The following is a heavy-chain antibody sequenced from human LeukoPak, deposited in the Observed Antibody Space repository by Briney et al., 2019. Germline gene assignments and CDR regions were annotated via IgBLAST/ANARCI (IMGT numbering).Heavy chain of an antibody. D-gene: IGHD6-13*01. Sequence: ASVKVSCKASGYTFTGYYMHWVRQAPGQGLEWMGWINPNSGGTNYAQKFQGRVTMTRDTSISTAYMELSRLRSDDTAVYYCARGPLTKRIAANWFDPWGQGTLVTVSS. CDR2: INPNSGGT. J-gene: IGHJ5*02. CDR3: ARGPLTKRIAANWFDP. V-gene: IGHV1-2*02. CDR1: GYTFTGYY.